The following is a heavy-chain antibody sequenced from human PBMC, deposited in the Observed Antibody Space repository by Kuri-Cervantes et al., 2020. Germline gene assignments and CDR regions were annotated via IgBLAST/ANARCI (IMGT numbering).Heavy chain of an antibody. Sequence: GGSLRLSCAASGFTFSSYGMHWVRQAPGEGLEWVAVIWYDGSNKYYADSVKGRFTISRDNSKNTLYLQVNSLRAEDTAVYYCAREETYSGSYHFDYWGQGTLVTVSS. CDR1: GFTFSSYG. V-gene: IGHV3-33*01. D-gene: IGHD1-26*01. CDR2: IWYDGSNK. CDR3: AREETYSGSYHFDY. J-gene: IGHJ4*02.